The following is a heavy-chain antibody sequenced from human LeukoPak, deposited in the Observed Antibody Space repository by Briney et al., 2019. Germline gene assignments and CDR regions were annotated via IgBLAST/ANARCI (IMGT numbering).Heavy chain of an antibody. J-gene: IGHJ4*02. D-gene: IGHD7-27*01. Sequence: PGGSLRLSCAASGFTFSDYHMSWIRQAPGKGLEWVSYIGRSVNTISYADSVKGRFTISRDNAKNSLYLEMNSLRLEDTAIYYCTKDESWGSDYWGQGTLVSVSS. CDR2: IGRSVNTI. CDR3: TKDESWGSDY. V-gene: IGHV3-11*04. CDR1: GFTFSDYH.